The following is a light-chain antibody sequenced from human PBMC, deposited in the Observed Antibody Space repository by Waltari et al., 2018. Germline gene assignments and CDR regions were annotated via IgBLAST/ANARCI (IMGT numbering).Light chain of an antibody. Sequence: AIQMTQSPSSLSAYVGDRVTITCRASQGIRTELGWYQQIPGTAPKLRIDASTLEFGVPSRFSGSGSGTDFSLTIDGLQPEDFATYYCLQDYNYPLTFGGGTKVEIK. V-gene: IGKV1-6*01. CDR3: LQDYNYPLT. CDR1: QGIRTE. J-gene: IGKJ4*01. CDR2: DAS.